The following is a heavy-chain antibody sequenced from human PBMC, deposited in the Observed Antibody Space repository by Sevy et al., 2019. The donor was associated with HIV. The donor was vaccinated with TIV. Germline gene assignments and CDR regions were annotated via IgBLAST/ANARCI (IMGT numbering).Heavy chain of an antibody. CDR3: AKTFAIFGVLMSPDFDP. V-gene: IGHV3-33*06. Sequence: GGSLRLSCAASGFTFSNYGMHWVRQAPGKGLEWVADIWYDGSYKYYADSVKGRFTISRDNTKSTLYLQMNSLRAEDTALYYCAKTFAIFGVLMSPDFDPWGQGTLVTVSS. D-gene: IGHD3-3*01. CDR2: IWYDGSYK. J-gene: IGHJ5*02. CDR1: GFTFSNYG.